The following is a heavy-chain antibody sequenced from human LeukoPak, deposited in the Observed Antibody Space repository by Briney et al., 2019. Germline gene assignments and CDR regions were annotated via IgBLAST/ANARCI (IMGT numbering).Heavy chain of an antibody. J-gene: IGHJ4*02. D-gene: IGHD6-13*01. CDR2: ISGSGGSA. CDR1: GFTFDDYA. Sequence: PGGSLRLSCAASGFTFDDYAIHWVRQGPGKGLEWVSGISGSGGSAYYADSVKGRFTISRDNSKNTLYLQMNSLRAEDTAVYYCAKDPGYSSSWYDYWGQGTLVTVSS. CDR3: AKDPGYSSSWYDY. V-gene: IGHV3-23*01.